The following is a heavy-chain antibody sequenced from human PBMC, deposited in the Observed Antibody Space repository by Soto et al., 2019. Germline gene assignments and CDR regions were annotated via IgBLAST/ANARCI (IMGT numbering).Heavy chain of an antibody. V-gene: IGHV1-2*06. D-gene: IGHD6-6*01. CDR2: INPNSGEV. CDR3: ARDPRPLWYLDH. Sequence: ASVKVSCKTSGYTFIGYDITWVRQAPGQGLEWMGRINPNSGEVTYGETFQGRVTMTRDTSNNTAYMELSRLRSDDTAVYYCARDPRPLWYLDHGGQGTLVTVSS. J-gene: IGHJ4*02. CDR1: GYTFIGYD.